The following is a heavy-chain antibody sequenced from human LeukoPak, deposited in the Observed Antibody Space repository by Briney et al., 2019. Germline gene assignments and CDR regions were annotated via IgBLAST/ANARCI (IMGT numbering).Heavy chain of an antibody. Sequence: PSETLSLTCTVSGYSISSGYYWGWIRQPPGKGLEWIGSIYHSGSTYYNPSFKSRVTISVDTSKNQFSLKLSSVTAADTAVYYCARDSPTADIVVVPAAILIDWGQGTLVTVSS. CDR1: GYSISSGYY. V-gene: IGHV4-38-2*02. CDR2: IYHSGST. D-gene: IGHD2-2*02. CDR3: ARDSPTADIVVVPAAILID. J-gene: IGHJ4*02.